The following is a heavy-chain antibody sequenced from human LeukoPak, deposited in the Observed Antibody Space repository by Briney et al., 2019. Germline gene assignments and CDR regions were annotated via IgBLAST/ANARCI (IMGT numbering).Heavy chain of an antibody. CDR1: EFTFSSYS. CDR3: ARDHWDILTGYYIDY. D-gene: IGHD3-9*01. V-gene: IGHV3-21*01. CDR2: ISSSSRYL. Sequence: GGSLRLSCAASEFTFSSYSVNWVRQAPGKGLEWVSSISSSSRYLYYADSVKGRFTISRDNAKNSLYLQMNSLRAEDTAVYYCARDHWDILTGYYIDYWGQGTLVTVSS. J-gene: IGHJ4*02.